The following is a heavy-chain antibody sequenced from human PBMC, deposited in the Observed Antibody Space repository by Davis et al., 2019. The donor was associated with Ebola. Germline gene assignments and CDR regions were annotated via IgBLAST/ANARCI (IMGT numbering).Heavy chain of an antibody. CDR3: ARDSDDYSFDY. J-gene: IGHJ4*02. V-gene: IGHV3-20*04. CDR2: INWNGGST. CDR1: GLTFDDYG. D-gene: IGHD4-11*01. Sequence: GESLKISCAASGLTFDDYGMSWVRQAPGKGLEWVSGINWNGGSTGYADSVKGRFTISRDNSKNTLYLQMNSLRPEDTAVYYCARDSDDYSFDYWGQGTLVTVSS.